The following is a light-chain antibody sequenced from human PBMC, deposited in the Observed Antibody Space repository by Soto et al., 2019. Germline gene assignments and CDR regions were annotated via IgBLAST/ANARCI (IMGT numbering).Light chain of an antibody. CDR3: HQRSKWPLT. CDR2: DAS. V-gene: IGKV3-11*01. CDR1: QSVSSY. J-gene: IGKJ4*01. Sequence: EIVLTQSPATLSLSPGERATLSCRASQSVSSYLAWYQQKPGQAPRLLIYDASNRATGIPDRFSGSGSGTDFTLTISSLEPEDFAVYYCHQRSKWPLTFGGGTKVDIK.